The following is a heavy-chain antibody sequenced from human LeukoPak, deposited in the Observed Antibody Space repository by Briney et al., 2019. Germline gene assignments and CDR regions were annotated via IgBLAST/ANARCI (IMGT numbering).Heavy chain of an antibody. J-gene: IGHJ4*02. V-gene: IGHV1-2*02. Sequence: GASVKVSCKASGYTFTSYDINWVRQATGQGLEWMGWINPNSGGTNYAQKFQGRVTMTRDTSISTAYMELSRLRSDDTAVYYCARASELGIAVAPDYWGQGTLVTVSS. CDR2: INPNSGGT. CDR1: GYTFTSYD. CDR3: ARASELGIAVAPDY. D-gene: IGHD6-19*01.